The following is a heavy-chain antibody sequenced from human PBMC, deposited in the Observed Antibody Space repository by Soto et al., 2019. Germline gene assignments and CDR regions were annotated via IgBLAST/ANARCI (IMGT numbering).Heavy chain of an antibody. J-gene: IGHJ5*02. Sequence: SETLSLTCTVSGASMNSYHWSWIRQPAGKGLEWIGHIHSSGSTNYNPSLKSRVTMSVDTSKNQFSLRLMSLTAADTAVYYCARDQGVAAAGINWFDPWGQGYLVTVSS. CDR2: IHSSGST. CDR1: GASMNSYH. D-gene: IGHD6-13*01. CDR3: ARDQGVAAAGINWFDP. V-gene: IGHV4-4*07.